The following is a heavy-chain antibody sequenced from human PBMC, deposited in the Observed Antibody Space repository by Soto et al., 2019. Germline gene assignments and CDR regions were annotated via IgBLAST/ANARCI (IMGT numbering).Heavy chain of an antibody. CDR3: ARAGGSGPLDDRFDP. J-gene: IGHJ5*02. V-gene: IGHV4-30-2*06. CDR2: IFHSGTT. Sequence: QVQLQESGSGLVKPSQTLSLTCEVSGVSISSGGYSWSWIRQSPGKGLEWMGYIFHSGTTDYNPSLKSRLTISVDRSKNQFSLRLRSVTAADTALYYCARAGGSGPLDDRFDPWGQGTLVTVSS. CDR1: GVSISSGGYS. D-gene: IGHD3-10*01.